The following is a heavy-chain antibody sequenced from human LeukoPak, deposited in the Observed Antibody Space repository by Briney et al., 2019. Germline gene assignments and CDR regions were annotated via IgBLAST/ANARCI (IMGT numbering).Heavy chain of an antibody. D-gene: IGHD3-10*01. J-gene: IGHJ4*02. CDR2: ISGSGGST. CDR3: AKDLEAYGSGSYYFDY. V-gene: IGHV3-23*01. Sequence: GGSLRLSXAASGFTFSSYAMSWVRQAPGKGLEWVSAISGSGGSTYYADSVKGRFTISRDNSKNTLYLQMNSLRAEDTAVYYCAKDLEAYGSGSYYFDYWGQGTLVTVSS. CDR1: GFTFSSYA.